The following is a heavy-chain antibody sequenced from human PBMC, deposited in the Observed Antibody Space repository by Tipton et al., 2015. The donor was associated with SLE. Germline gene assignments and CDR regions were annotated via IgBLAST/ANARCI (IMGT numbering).Heavy chain of an antibody. J-gene: IGHJ4*02. CDR2: ISAYNGRI. V-gene: IGHV1-18*01. CDR1: GYTFISYG. D-gene: IGHD4-17*01. Sequence: QLVQSGTEVKKPGASVKVSCKASGYTFISYGISWVRQAPGQGLEWMAWISAYNGRINYSQKFQGRVTMTTDSSTTTAYMELTNLRSDDTAIYYCARDGPDYGDYINFDFWGQGTLVTVSS. CDR3: ARDGPDYGDYINFDF.